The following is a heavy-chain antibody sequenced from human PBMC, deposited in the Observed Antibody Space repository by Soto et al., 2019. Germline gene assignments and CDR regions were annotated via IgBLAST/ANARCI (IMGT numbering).Heavy chain of an antibody. V-gene: IGHV4-34*01. CDR1: GGSFSGYY. CDR2: INHSGST. CDR3: ARGRMVRGVVLDY. D-gene: IGHD3-10*01. J-gene: IGHJ4*02. Sequence: SETLSLTCAVYGGSFSGYYWSWIRQPPGKGLEWIGEINHSGSTNYNPSLKSRVTISVDTSKNQFSLKLSSVTAADTAVYYCARGRMVRGVVLDYWGQGTLVTVSS.